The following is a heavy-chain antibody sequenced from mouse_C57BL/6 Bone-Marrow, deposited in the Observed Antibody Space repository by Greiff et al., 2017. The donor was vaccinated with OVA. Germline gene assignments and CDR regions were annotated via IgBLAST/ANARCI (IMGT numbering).Heavy chain of an antibody. D-gene: IGHD2-1*01. CDR2: FYPGSGSI. J-gene: IGHJ3*01. CDR1: GYTFTEYT. CDR3: ARHEDRRDYGNYSFAY. Sequence: RVKPGASVKLSCKASGYTFTEYTIHWVKQRSGQGLEWIGWFYPGSGSIKYNEKFKDKATLTADKSSSTVYMALSRLTSEDSAVYFCARHEDRRDYGNYSFAYWGQGTLVTVSA. V-gene: IGHV1-62-2*01.